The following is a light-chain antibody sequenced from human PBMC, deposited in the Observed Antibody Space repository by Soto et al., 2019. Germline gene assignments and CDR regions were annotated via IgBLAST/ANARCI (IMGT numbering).Light chain of an antibody. CDR3: HHYNSWPYT. CDR2: DAS. J-gene: IGKJ2*01. CDR1: QSVSSN. Sequence: EKDMTQSPDTLSVYPVESATIYRKASQSVSSNLAWYQQKPGQAPRLLIYDASTRAPGFPARFSGSGSGTEFTLTISSLQSEDFAVYYCHHYNSWPYTFGQGTKVDIK. V-gene: IGKV3-15*01.